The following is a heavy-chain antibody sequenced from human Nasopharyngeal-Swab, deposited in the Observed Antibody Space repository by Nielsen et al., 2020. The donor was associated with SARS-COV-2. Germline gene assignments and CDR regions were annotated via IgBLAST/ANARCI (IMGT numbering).Heavy chain of an antibody. D-gene: IGHD3-9*01. CDR2: IYWNDDK. J-gene: IGHJ4*02. CDR3: AREYYDILTGYYSNTDY. Sequence: SGPTLVKPTQTLTLTCTFSGFSLSTSGVGVGWIRQPPGKALEWLALIYWNDDKRYSPSLKSRLTITKDTSKTQVVLTMTNMDPVDTATYYCAREYYDILTGYYSNTDYWGQGTLVTVSS. V-gene: IGHV2-5*01. CDR1: GFSLSTSGVG.